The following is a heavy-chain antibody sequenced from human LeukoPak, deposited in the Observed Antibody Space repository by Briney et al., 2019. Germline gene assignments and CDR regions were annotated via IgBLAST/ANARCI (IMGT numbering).Heavy chain of an antibody. Sequence: GGSLRLSCTASGFTFRIFSMSWVRQAPGKGLEWVSGISDTTYYADSVKGRFTISRDNSKNTLYLQMNSLRAEDTAIYYCAKGGYCSGGRCYFGLDWGQGTLVTVSS. CDR1: GFTFRIFS. J-gene: IGHJ4*02. V-gene: IGHV3-23*01. CDR3: AKGGYCSGGRCYFGLD. CDR2: ISDTT. D-gene: IGHD2-15*01.